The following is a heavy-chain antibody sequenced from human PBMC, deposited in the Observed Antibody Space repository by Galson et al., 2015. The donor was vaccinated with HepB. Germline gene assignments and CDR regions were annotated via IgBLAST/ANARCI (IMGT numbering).Heavy chain of an antibody. V-gene: IGHV3-23*01. CDR2: ISGSGGST. CDR3: AKDGLVGYRPQLRFDY. CDR1: GFTFSSYA. D-gene: IGHD2-15*01. J-gene: IGHJ4*02. Sequence: SLRLSCAASGFTFSSYAMSWVRQAPGKGLEWVSAISGSGGSTYYADSVKGRFTISRDNSKNTLYLQMNSLRAEDTAVYYCAKDGLVGYRPQLRFDYWGQGTLVTVSS.